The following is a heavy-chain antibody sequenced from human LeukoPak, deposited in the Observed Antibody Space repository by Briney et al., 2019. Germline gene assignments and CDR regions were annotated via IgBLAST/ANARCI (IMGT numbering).Heavy chain of an antibody. CDR1: GGSISSSNW. CDR3: ARGGYELGGAFDY. CDR2: IYHSGST. J-gene: IGHJ4*02. D-gene: IGHD5-12*01. Sequence: PSGTLSLTCAVSGGSISSSNWWSWVRQPPGKGLEWIGEIYHSGSTNYNPSIKSRVTISVDKSKNQFSLKLSSVTAADTAVYYCARGGYELGGAFDYWGQGTLVTVSS. V-gene: IGHV4-4*02.